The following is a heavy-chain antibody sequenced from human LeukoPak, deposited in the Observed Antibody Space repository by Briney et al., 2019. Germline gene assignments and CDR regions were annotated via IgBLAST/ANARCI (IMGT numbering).Heavy chain of an antibody. CDR2: INHSGST. Sequence: SSETLSLTCAVYGGSFSGYYWSWIRQPPGKGLEWIGEINHSGSTNYNPSLKSRVTISVDTSKNQFSLKLSSVTAADTAVYYCARGRRLGVPAAMALRAFDHWGQGTLVTVSS. V-gene: IGHV4-34*01. CDR3: ARGRRLGVPAAMALRAFDH. D-gene: IGHD2-2*01. CDR1: GGSFSGYY. J-gene: IGHJ4*02.